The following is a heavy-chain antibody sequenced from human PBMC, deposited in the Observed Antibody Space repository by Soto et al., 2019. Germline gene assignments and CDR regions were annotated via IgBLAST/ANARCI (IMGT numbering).Heavy chain of an antibody. J-gene: IGHJ4*02. Sequence: GSLRLSFAASEFSFRSYWMTWVRQAPGKGLEWVALINEDGSQKYYVGSVKGRFIISRDNAKDSVYMQMDSLRAGDTAVYFCARVGHYGWDFDHWGQGTLVTVSS. CDR3: ARVGHYGWDFDH. CDR2: INEDGSQK. CDR1: EFSFRSYW. D-gene: IGHD3-10*01. V-gene: IGHV3-7*01.